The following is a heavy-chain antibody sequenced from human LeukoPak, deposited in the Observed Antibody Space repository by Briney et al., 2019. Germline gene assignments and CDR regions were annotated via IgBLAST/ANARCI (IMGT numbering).Heavy chain of an antibody. J-gene: IGHJ4*02. D-gene: IGHD3-10*01. CDR2: LSGSGGST. CDR1: GFTFSSYV. CDR3: AKDQWYYGSGSYHYYFDY. V-gene: IGHV3-23*01. Sequence: GGSLRLSCAASGFTFSSYVMSWVRRAPGKGLEWVSALSGSGGSTYYADSVKGRFTISRDNSKNTLYLQMNSLRAEDTAVYYCAKDQWYYGSGSYHYYFDYWGQGTLVTVSS.